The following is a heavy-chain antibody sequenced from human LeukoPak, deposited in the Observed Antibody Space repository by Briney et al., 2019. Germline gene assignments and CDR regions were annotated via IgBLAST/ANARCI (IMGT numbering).Heavy chain of an antibody. J-gene: IGHJ4*02. CDR1: GLTLSSNY. V-gene: IGHV3-53*01. CDR3: ARDDIAVAGTDY. CDR2: IYSDGST. D-gene: IGHD6-19*01. Sequence: GGSLRLSCAASGLTLSSNYMSWVRQAPGKGLEWVSVIYSDGSTYYADSVKGRFTISRDNSKNTLYLQMNSLRVEDTAVYYCARDDIAVAGTDYWGQGTLVTVSS.